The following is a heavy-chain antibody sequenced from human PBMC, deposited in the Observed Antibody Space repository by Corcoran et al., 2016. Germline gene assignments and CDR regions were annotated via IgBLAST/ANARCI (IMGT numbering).Heavy chain of an antibody. Sequence: EVQLVQSGAEVKKHGESQKISCKGCGYRYTSYWIGWVRQMPGKGLECVGIIYPGDSDTRYSPSFQGQVTMSADNSISTAYLQWSTLKAADCAIYYCARSPPRGNYSIFDYWGQGSLVTVPS. CDR3: ARSPPRGNYSIFDY. D-gene: IGHD1-26*01. J-gene: IGHJ4*02. CDR1: GYRYTSYW. CDR2: IYPGDSDT. V-gene: IGHV5-51*01.